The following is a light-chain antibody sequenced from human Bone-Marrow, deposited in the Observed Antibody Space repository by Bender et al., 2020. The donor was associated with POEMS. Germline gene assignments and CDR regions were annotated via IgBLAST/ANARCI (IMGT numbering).Light chain of an antibody. CDR2: AYS. V-gene: IGLV1-40*01. J-gene: IGLJ3*02. CDR1: SSNIGAGYD. CDR3: QTWGTGIL. Sequence: QSVLTQPPSVSGAPGQRITISCTGSSSNIGAGYDVQWYQQLPGKAPKLLIFAYSSRPSGVPDRFSASKSGTSASLAISELQSEDEADYYCQTWGTGILFGGGTKLTVL.